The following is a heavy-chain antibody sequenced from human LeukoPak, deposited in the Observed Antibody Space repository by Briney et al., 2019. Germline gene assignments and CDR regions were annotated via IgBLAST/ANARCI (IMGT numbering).Heavy chain of an antibody. Sequence: GGSLRLSCAASGFTFSSYWMHWVRQAPGKGLVWVSRINSDGSSTSYADSVKGRSTISRDNAKNTLYLQMNSLRAEDTAVYYCARDLSPAVRVNWFDPWGQGTLVTVSS. CDR2: INSDGSST. V-gene: IGHV3-74*01. J-gene: IGHJ5*02. CDR3: ARDLSPAVRVNWFDP. D-gene: IGHD2-2*01. CDR1: GFTFSSYW.